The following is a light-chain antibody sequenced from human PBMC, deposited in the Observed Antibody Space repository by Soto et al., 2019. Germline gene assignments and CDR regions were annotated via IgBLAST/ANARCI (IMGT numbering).Light chain of an antibody. CDR3: QQHGSSPPT. Sequence: EIVLTQSPGTLSLSPGERATLSCRASQSVSSNYLSWYQRKPGQAPRLLIYVASNRATGIPNRFSGSGSGTDFTLTITTLEPEDFAVYYCQQHGSSPPTFGQGTKV. J-gene: IGKJ1*01. CDR1: QSVSSNY. CDR2: VAS. V-gene: IGKV3-20*01.